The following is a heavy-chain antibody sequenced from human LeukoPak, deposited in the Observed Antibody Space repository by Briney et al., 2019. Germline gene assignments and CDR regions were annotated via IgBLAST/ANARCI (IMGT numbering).Heavy chain of an antibody. CDR2: IIGSGGTT. Sequence: GGSLRLSCTASGFTFSSYAMSWVRQAPGKGVEWVSIIIGSGGTTYYADSVKGRFTISRDNSKNTLYLQMNSLRAEDTAVYYCAKSEENYYFYGMDVWGQGTTVTVSS. CDR3: AKSEENYYFYGMDV. CDR1: GFTFSSYA. V-gene: IGHV3-23*01. J-gene: IGHJ6*02.